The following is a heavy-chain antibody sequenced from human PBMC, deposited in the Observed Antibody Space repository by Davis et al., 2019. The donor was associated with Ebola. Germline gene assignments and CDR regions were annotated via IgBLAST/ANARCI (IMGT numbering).Heavy chain of an antibody. CDR1: GGSITTYF. Sequence: PSETLSLTCTVSGGSITTYFWSWIRQPPGKGLEWVGYIHHSGSANSNPSLKSRVTFSIDTSKSQVSLKLTSVTAADTAVYYCARDTRPCGGDCYDDTFDRWGQGTMVIVSS. D-gene: IGHD2-21*01. CDR3: ARDTRPCGGDCYDDTFDR. V-gene: IGHV4-59*12. CDR2: IHHSGSA. J-gene: IGHJ3*02.